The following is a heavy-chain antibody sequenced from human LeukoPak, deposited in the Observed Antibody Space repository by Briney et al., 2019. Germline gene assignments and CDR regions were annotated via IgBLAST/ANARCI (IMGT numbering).Heavy chain of an antibody. J-gene: IGHJ4*02. D-gene: IGHD2-2*01. V-gene: IGHV4-4*07. CDR3: ARNDCSSSNCYLDFDY. CDR2: IYSTGST. Sequence: SETLSLTCTVSGGSISSYYWSWIRHPAGKGLEWIGRIYSTGSTNYNPSLKSRVTMSLDTSKNQFSLKLSSVTAADTAVYYCARNDCSSSNCYLDFDYWGQGSLVTVSS. CDR1: GGSISSYY.